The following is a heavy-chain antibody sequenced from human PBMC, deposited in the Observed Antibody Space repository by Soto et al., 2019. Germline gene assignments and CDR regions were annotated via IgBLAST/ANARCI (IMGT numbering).Heavy chain of an antibody. CDR2: ISAYNGNT. V-gene: IGHV1-18*01. CDR3: ARVYGIAAAGTERRIKFDY. J-gene: IGHJ4*02. CDR1: GYTFTSYG. D-gene: IGHD6-13*01. Sequence: ASVKVSCKASGYTFTSYGISWVRQAPGQGLEWMGWISAYNGNTNYAQKLQGRVTMTTDTSTSTAYMELRSLRSDDTAVYYCARVYGIAAAGTERRIKFDYWGQGTLVTVSS.